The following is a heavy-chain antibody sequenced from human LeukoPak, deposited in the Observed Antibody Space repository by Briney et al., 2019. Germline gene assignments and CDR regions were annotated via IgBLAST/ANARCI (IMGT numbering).Heavy chain of an antibody. Sequence: ASVKVSCKASGYTFTSYGIGWVRQAPGQGLEWMGWISAYNGNTNYAQKLQGRVTMTTDTSTSTAYMELRSLRSDDTAVYYCARGRYPYYYGSGSCFDYWGQGTLVTVSS. CDR2: ISAYNGNT. J-gene: IGHJ4*02. D-gene: IGHD3-10*01. CDR3: ARGRYPYYYGSGSCFDY. CDR1: GYTFTSYG. V-gene: IGHV1-18*01.